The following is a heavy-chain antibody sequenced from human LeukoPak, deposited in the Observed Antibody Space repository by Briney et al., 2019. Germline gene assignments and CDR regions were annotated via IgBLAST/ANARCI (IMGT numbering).Heavy chain of an antibody. D-gene: IGHD3-10*01. CDR1: GGSFSGYY. Sequence: SETLSLTCAVYGGSFSGYYWSWIRQPAGKGLEWIGRIYTSGSTNYNPSLKSRVTMSVDTSKNQFSLKLSSVTAADTAVYYCARETGYYGSGSGIDYWGQGTLVTVSS. CDR2: IYTSGST. J-gene: IGHJ4*02. V-gene: IGHV4-4*07. CDR3: ARETGYYGSGSGIDY.